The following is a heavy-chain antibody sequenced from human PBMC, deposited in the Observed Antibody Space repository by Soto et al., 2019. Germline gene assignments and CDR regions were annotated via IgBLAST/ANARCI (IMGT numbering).Heavy chain of an antibody. V-gene: IGHV4-59*08. Sequence: SETLSLTCTVSGGSISHYYWTWIRQPPGKGLECIGYISYSGSTNYNSSLKSRVTILVDTSKDQFSLKLNSVTAADTAVYYCARLSTYYYYAMDVWGQGTTVTVSS. CDR2: ISYSGST. CDR1: GGSISHYY. J-gene: IGHJ6*02. CDR3: ARLSTYYYYAMDV.